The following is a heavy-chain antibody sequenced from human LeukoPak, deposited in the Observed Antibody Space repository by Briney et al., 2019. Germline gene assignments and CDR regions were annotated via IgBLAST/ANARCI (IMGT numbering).Heavy chain of an antibody. D-gene: IGHD3-10*01. CDR3: ARRAYASGSYSLYYFDY. J-gene: IGHJ4*02. CDR2: IYYSGST. CDR1: GGSISYYY. V-gene: IGHV4-59*08. Sequence: SETLSLTCTVSGGSISYYYWSWIRQPPGKGLEWIGYIYYSGSTNYNPSLRSRVTISVDTSKSQFSLRLSSVTAADTAVYYCARRAYASGSYSLYYFDYWGQGTLVTVSS.